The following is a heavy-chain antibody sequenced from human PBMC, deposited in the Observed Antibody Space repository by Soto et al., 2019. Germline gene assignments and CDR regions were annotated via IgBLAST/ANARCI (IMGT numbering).Heavy chain of an antibody. J-gene: IGHJ6*02. CDR2: INHSGST. CDR1: GGSFSGYY. Sequence: PSETLSLTCAVYGGSFSGYYWSWIRQPPGKGLEWIGEINHSGSTNYNPSLKSRVTISVDTSKNQFSLKLSSVTAADTAVYYCASGSRYYGSGSYNTGKRYYYGMDVWGQGTTVTVSS. CDR3: ASGSRYYGSGSYNTGKRYYYGMDV. V-gene: IGHV4-34*01. D-gene: IGHD3-10*01.